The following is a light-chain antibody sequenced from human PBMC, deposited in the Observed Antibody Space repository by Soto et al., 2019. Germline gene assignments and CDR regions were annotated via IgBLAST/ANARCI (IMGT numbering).Light chain of an antibody. CDR3: SSNISSASLRV. J-gene: IGLJ3*02. Sequence: QSVLTQPASVSGSPGQSITISCTGTSGDVGASKYVSWYQQHPGKAPKLIIYEVNNRPSGVSNRFSGSKSGNTASLTISGLQSEDEGDYFCSSNISSASLRVFGGGTKLTVL. V-gene: IGLV2-14*01. CDR1: SGDVGASKY. CDR2: EVN.